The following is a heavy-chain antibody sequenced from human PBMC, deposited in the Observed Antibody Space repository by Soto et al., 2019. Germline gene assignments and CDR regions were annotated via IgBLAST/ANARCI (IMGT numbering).Heavy chain of an antibody. CDR1: GGSFSGYY. CDR3: ARGQWYDFWSGYDADDAFDI. J-gene: IGHJ3*02. D-gene: IGHD3-3*01. V-gene: IGHV4-34*01. Sequence: QVQLQQWGAGLLKPSETLSLTCAVYGGSFSGYYWSWIRQPPGKGLEWIGEINHSGSTNYNPSLKSRVTISADTSKNQFSLKLSSVTAADTAVYYCARGQWYDFWSGYDADDAFDIWGQGTMVTVSS. CDR2: INHSGST.